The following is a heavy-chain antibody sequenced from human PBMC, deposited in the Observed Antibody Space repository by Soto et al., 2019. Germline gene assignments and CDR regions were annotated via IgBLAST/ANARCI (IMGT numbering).Heavy chain of an antibody. CDR3: ARCIVVVVAATQSFDY. V-gene: IGHV1-24*01. J-gene: IGHJ4*02. D-gene: IGHD2-15*01. CDR2: FDPEDGET. CDR1: GYTLTELS. Sequence: ASVKVSCKVSGYTLTELSMHWVRQAPGKGLEWMGGFDPEDGETIYAQKFQGRVTMTEDTSTDTAYMELSSLRSEDTAVYYCARCIVVVVAATQSFDYWGQGTLVTVSS.